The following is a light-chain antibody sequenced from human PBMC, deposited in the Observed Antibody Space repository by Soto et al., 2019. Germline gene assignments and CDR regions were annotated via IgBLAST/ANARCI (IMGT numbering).Light chain of an antibody. V-gene: IGKV3-15*01. CDR2: GAS. CDR1: HSVISN. CDR3: QKYGSSPRT. J-gene: IGKJ1*01. Sequence: EIVMTQSPATLSVSPVEIAKLFFISIHSVISNLAWYQPKPGQAPRLLIYGASTRATGIPARFSGSGSGTDFTLTISRMEPEDFAVYCCQKYGSSPRTVGQGTKV.